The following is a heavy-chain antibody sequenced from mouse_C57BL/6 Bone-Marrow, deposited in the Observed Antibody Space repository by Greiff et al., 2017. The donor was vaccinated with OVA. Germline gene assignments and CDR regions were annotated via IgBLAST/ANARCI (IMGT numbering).Heavy chain of an antibody. V-gene: IGHV1-52*01. CDR3: ARRGYDYGFFDY. J-gene: IGHJ2*01. CDR1: GYTFTSYW. Sequence: QVQLQQPGAELVRPGSSVKLSCEASGYTFTSYWMHWVKQRPIQGLEWIGNIDPSDSETHYNQKFKDKATLTVDKSSSTAYMQLSSLTSEDSAVYYCARRGYDYGFFDYWGQGTTLTVSS. CDR2: IDPSDSET. D-gene: IGHD2-4*01.